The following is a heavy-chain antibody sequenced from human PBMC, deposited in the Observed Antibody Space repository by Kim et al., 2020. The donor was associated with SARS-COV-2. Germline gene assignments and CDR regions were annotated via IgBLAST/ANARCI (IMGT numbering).Heavy chain of an antibody. CDR1: GFTFSIYW. D-gene: IGHD6-19*01. Sequence: GGSLRLSCAASGFTFSIYWMSWVRQAPGKGLEWVANIKQDGNEKYCVDSVKGRFTISRDNAKNSLYLQMNSLRAEDTAVYYCARGIRGSSGWSEYYGMDVWGQGTTVTVSS. J-gene: IGHJ6*02. CDR2: IKQDGNEK. V-gene: IGHV3-7*01. CDR3: ARGIRGSSGWSEYYGMDV.